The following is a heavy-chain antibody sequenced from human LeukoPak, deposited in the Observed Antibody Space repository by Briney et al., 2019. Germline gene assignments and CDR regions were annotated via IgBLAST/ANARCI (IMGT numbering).Heavy chain of an antibody. CDR3: ARQDSSGWYGIHDY. CDR1: GGSISSYY. Sequence: SETLSLTCTVSGGSISSYYWSWIRQPAGKGLEWIGSIYYSGSTYYNPSLKSRVTISVDTSKNQFSLKLSSVTAADTAVYYCARQDSSGWYGIHDYWGQGTLVTVSS. V-gene: IGHV4-59*08. J-gene: IGHJ4*02. D-gene: IGHD6-19*01. CDR2: IYYSGST.